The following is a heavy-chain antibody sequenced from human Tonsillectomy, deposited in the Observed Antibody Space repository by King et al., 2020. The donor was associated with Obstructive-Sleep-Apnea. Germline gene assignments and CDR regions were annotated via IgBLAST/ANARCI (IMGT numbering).Heavy chain of an antibody. CDR1: GFTFSTYA. V-gene: IGHV3-23*04. D-gene: IGHD6-13*01. CDR2: VSGRGDGT. J-gene: IGHJ2*01. Sequence: VQLVESGGDLVQPGGSLRLSCAASGFTFSTYAMSWVRQAPGKGLEWVSSVSGRGDGTYYADSVKGRFTISSDNSKNKVLLQMNSLRAEDTALYYCAKGQQLAHWHFDFWGRGTLVTVSS. CDR3: AKGQQLAHWHFDF.